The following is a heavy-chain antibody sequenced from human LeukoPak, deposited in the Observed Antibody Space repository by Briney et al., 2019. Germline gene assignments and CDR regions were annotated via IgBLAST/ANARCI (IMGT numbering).Heavy chain of an antibody. CDR2: IIPILGIA. Sequence: SLKVSCKASGGTFSSYAISWVRQAPGQGLEWMGRIIPILGIANYAQKFQGRVTITADKSTSTAYMELSSLRSEDTAGYYCARDRVAVAGPFDYWGQGTLVTVSS. J-gene: IGHJ4*02. D-gene: IGHD6-19*01. V-gene: IGHV1-69*04. CDR1: GGTFSSYA. CDR3: ARDRVAVAGPFDY.